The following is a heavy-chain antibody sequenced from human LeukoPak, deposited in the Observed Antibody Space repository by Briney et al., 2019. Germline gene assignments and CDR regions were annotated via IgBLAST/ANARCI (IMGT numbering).Heavy chain of an antibody. CDR1: GFTFSSYA. V-gene: IGHV3-30-3*01. Sequence: GGSLRLSCAASGFTFSSYAMHWVRQAPGKGLEWVAVISYDGSNKYYADSVKGRFTISRDNSKNTLYLQMNSLRAEDTAVYYCARDQTVAHFDYWGRGTLVTVSS. D-gene: IGHD6-19*01. CDR3: ARDQTVAHFDY. CDR2: ISYDGSNK. J-gene: IGHJ4*02.